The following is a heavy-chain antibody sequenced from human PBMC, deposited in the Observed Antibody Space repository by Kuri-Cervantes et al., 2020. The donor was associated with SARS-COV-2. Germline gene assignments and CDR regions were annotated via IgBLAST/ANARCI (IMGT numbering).Heavy chain of an antibody. CDR3: ARVSLDTAMVTSYVDY. CDR2: ISSSSSYI. D-gene: IGHD5-18*01. Sequence: GESLKISCAASGFTFSSYSMNWVRQAPGKGLEWVSSISSSSSYIYYADSVKGRFTISRDNAKNSLYLQMNSLRAEDTAVYYCARVSLDTAMVTSYVDYWGQGTLVTVS. J-gene: IGHJ4*02. V-gene: IGHV3-21*01. CDR1: GFTFSSYS.